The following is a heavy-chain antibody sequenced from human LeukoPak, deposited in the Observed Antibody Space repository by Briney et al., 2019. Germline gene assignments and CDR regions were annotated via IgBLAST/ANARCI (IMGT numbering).Heavy chain of an antibody. V-gene: IGHV1-2*02. CDR2: INPNSGGT. CDR1: GYTFTGYY. CDR3: ARVSAPRYDSSGPFGY. D-gene: IGHD3-22*01. J-gene: IGHJ4*02. Sequence: GASVKVSCKASGYTFTGYYMHWVRQAPGQGLEWMGWINPNSGGTNYAQKFQGRVTMTRDTSISTAYMELSRLRSDDTAVYYCARVSAPRYDSSGPFGYWGQGTLVTVSS.